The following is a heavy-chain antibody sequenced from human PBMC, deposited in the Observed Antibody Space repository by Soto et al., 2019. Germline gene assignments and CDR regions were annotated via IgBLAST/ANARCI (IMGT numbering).Heavy chain of an antibody. J-gene: IGHJ6*03. CDR1: WDSVSRNSAG. CDR3: ARGSWDDVSGHYYMDV. Sequence: SQTLSLTCDISWDSVSRNSAGWNWIRQTPSRGLEWLGRTYYKSKWYYTYAASVKSRITVSPDTSKNQFSLQLTSVTPEDTAVYYCARGSWDDVSGHYYMDVWDKGTTVTVSS. CDR2: TYYKSKWYY. V-gene: IGHV6-1*01. D-gene: IGHD1-1*01.